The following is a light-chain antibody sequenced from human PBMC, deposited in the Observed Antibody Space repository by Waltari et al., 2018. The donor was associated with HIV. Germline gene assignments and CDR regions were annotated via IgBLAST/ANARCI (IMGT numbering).Light chain of an antibody. Sequence: YDLTQPPSVSVSPGQTATITCSGDKLGNKYVSWYRQRPGQSPVLVIYSDAKRPSGIPERFSGCSSGRTATLTISGTQAMDEGDYYCQAWDTTTAVFGTGTRVTVL. CDR1: KLGNKY. V-gene: IGLV3-1*01. CDR3: QAWDTTTAV. J-gene: IGLJ1*01. CDR2: SDA.